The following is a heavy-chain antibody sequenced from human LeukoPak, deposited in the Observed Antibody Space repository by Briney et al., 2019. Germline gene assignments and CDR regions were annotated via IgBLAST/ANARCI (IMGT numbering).Heavy chain of an antibody. CDR2: INPNSGYT. CDR1: GYTFTGYY. Sequence: GASVKVSCKASGYTFTGYYIHWVRQAPGQGLEWMGYINPNSGYTNYAQKFQDRVTVTRDTPISTAYMELGRLRSDDTAVYYCAREEANTRIHFDYWGQGTLVTVSS. V-gene: IGHV1-2*02. J-gene: IGHJ4*02. CDR3: AREEANTRIHFDY. D-gene: IGHD3-22*01.